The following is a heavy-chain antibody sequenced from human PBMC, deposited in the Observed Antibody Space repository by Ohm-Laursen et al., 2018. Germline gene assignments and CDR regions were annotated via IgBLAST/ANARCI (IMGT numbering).Heavy chain of an antibody. V-gene: IGHV3-72*01. CDR1: GFTFSDHY. CDR3: VRIGGAYSFDN. D-gene: IGHD3-16*01. CDR2: SRNKANSYTT. J-gene: IGHJ4*02. Sequence: SLRLSCSASGFTFSDHYMDWVRQAPGKGLEWVGRSRNKANSYTTEYAASVKGRFTISRDDSKDSLYLQMNSLITEDTAVYYCVRIGGAYSFDNWGQGTLVTVSP.